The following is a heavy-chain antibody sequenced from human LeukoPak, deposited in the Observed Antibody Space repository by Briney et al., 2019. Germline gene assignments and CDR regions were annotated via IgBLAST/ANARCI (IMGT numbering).Heavy chain of an antibody. Sequence: GGSLRLPCAASGFTFDDYAMHWVQQAPGKGLEWVSGISWNSGSIGYADSVKGRFTISRDNAKNSLYLQMNSLRAEDTALYYCAKGGIAVAGLFDIWGQGTMVTVSS. CDR1: GFTFDDYA. CDR2: ISWNSGSI. CDR3: AKGGIAVAGLFDI. D-gene: IGHD6-19*01. J-gene: IGHJ3*02. V-gene: IGHV3-9*01.